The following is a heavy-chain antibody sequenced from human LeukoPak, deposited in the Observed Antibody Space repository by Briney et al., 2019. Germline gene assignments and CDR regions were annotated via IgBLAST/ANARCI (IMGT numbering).Heavy chain of an antibody. CDR2: INSSSSYT. CDR1: GFTFSDYY. J-gene: IGHJ4*02. V-gene: IGHV3-11*06. D-gene: IGHD1-1*01. Sequence: PGGSLRLSCAASGFTFSDYYMSWIRQAPGKGLEWVSYINSSSSYTKYADSVKGRFTISRDNAKNSLYLQVNSLRAEDTAVYYCARGTGTTAYFDYWGQGTLVTVSS. CDR3: ARGTGTTAYFDY.